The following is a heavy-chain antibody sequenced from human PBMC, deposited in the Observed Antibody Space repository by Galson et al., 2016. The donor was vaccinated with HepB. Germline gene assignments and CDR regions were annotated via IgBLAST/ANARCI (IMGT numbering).Heavy chain of an antibody. Sequence: SLRLSCAASGFTFTTYEMTWVRQAPGKGLEWISYICSYGSTKYYADSVKGRFTISRDNAENSLYLQMNSLRAEDTAVYYCARVRWLEPLDYWGQGTLVTVSS. CDR2: ICSYGSTK. J-gene: IGHJ4*02. D-gene: IGHD6-19*01. CDR3: ARVRWLEPLDY. V-gene: IGHV3-48*03. CDR1: GFTFTTYE.